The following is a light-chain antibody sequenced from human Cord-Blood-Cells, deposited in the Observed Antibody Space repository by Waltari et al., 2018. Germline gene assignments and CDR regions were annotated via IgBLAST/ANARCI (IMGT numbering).Light chain of an antibody. V-gene: IGKV1-33*01. J-gene: IGKJ3*01. Sequence: DIQMPQSPSSLSASVGDRVTITCQASQDISNYLNWYQQKPGKAPKLLIYDASNLETGVPSRFSGSGSGTDFTFTISSLQPEDIATYYCQQYDNPPFAFGPGTKVDIK. CDR1: QDISNY. CDR2: DAS. CDR3: QQYDNPPFA.